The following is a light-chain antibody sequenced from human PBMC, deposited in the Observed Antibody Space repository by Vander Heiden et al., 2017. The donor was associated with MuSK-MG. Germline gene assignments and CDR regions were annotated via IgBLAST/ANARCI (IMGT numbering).Light chain of an antibody. CDR1: QSISSN. Sequence: EIVMTQSPATLSVSPGERATLSCRASQSISSNLAWYQQKPGQAPRLLIYGASTRATGSPDRFSGSGYGKEFTLTISSLQSEEFAVYYCQQYKNGSLGPPTFGGGTKVEIK. V-gene: IGKV3-15*01. CDR3: QQYKNGSLGPPT. J-gene: IGKJ4*01. CDR2: GAS.